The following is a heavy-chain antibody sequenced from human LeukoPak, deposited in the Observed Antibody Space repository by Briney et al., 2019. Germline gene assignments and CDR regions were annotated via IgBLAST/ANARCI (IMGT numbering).Heavy chain of an antibody. Sequence: SETLSLTCTLSGGSISSYYWSWIRQPPGQGLEGIGYIYYSGSTNYNPSLTSRVTMSVDTSKNQFSLKLSSVTAADTAVYYCARDRYYYASSGYSQLFDYWGQGTLVTVSS. CDR1: GGSISSYY. J-gene: IGHJ4*02. V-gene: IGHV4-59*12. D-gene: IGHD3-22*01. CDR3: ARDRYYYASSGYSQLFDY. CDR2: IYYSGST.